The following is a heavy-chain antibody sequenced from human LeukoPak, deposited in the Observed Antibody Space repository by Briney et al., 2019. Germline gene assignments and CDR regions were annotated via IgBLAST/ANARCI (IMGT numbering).Heavy chain of an antibody. D-gene: IGHD3-22*01. CDR3: ARDLTYYYDSSGQNAFDI. CDR1: GGTFSSYA. Sequence: ASVKVSCKASGGTFSSYAISWVRQAPGQGLEWMGRIIPLLGIANYAQKFQGRVTITADKSTSTAYMELSSLRSEDTAVYYCARDLTYYYDSSGQNAFDIWGQGTMVTVSS. V-gene: IGHV1-69*04. J-gene: IGHJ3*02. CDR2: IIPLLGIA.